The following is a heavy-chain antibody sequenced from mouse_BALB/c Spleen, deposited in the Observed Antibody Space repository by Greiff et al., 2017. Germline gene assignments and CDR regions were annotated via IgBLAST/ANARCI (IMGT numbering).Heavy chain of an antibody. D-gene: IGHD1-2*01. J-gene: IGHJ3*01. CDR2: IDPSDSYT. Sequence: QVQLQQPGAELVKPGASVKLSCKASGYTFTSYWMHWVKQRPGQGLEWIGEIDPSDSYTNYNQKFKGKATLTVDKSSSTAYMQLSSLTSEDSAVYYCAREYYGPFAYWGQGTLVTVSA. V-gene: IGHV1-69*02. CDR1: GYTFTSYW. CDR3: AREYYGPFAY.